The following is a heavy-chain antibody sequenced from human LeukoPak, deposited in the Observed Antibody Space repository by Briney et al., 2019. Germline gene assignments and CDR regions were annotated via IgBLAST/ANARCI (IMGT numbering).Heavy chain of an antibody. J-gene: IGHJ6*03. CDR3: AKDTGNSWYVGYYYMDV. CDR1: GYTFTGYY. D-gene: IGHD6-13*01. Sequence: ASVKVSCKTSGYTFTGYYMHWVRQAPGQGLEWMGWINPNSGGTNYAQKFQGRVTMTRDTSISTAYMELSRLRSDDTAVYYCAKDTGNSWYVGYYYMDVWGKGTTVTISS. CDR2: INPNSGGT. V-gene: IGHV1-2*02.